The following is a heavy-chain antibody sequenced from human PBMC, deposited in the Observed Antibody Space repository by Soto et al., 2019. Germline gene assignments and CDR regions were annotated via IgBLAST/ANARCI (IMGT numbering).Heavy chain of an antibody. V-gene: IGHV2-5*02. Sequence: QITLKESGPTLVKPTQTLTLTCTFSGFSRSTTGVGVGWICQPPGKALEWLALIYWDDDKRYTPSLRTRLTITKDTSRNQVLLTLTNVDPVDPATYYCARTLDRGITHDAFYIWGQGIMVTVSS. CDR3: ARTLDRGITHDAFYI. CDR1: GFSRSTTGVG. CDR2: IYWDDDK. D-gene: IGHD3-10*01. J-gene: IGHJ3*02.